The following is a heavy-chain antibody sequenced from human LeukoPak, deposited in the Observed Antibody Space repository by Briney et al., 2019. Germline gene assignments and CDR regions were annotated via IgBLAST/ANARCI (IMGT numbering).Heavy chain of an antibody. V-gene: IGHV4-61*01. Sequence: SETLSLTCTVSGYSISSGYYWGWIRQPPGKGLEWIGYIYYSGSTNYNPSLKSRVTISVDTSKNQFSLKLSSVTAADTAVYYCAVGELSLYAQHWGQGTLVTVSS. CDR1: GYSISSGYY. CDR2: IYYSGST. D-gene: IGHD3-16*02. CDR3: AVGELSLYAQH. J-gene: IGHJ1*01.